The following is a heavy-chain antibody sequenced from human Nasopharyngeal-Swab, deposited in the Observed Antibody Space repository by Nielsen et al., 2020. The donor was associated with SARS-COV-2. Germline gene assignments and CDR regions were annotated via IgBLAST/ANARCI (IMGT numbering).Heavy chain of an antibody. Sequence: GGSLRLSCAASGFTFSSYAMSWVRQAPGKGLEWVSAISGSGGSTYYAGSVKGRFTISRDNSKNTLYLQMNSLRAEDTAVYYCAKRAIFVTHYYYRMDVWGQGTTVTVSS. J-gene: IGHJ6*02. V-gene: IGHV3-23*01. CDR3: AKRAIFVTHYYYRMDV. CDR2: ISGSGGST. CDR1: GFTFSSYA. D-gene: IGHD3-3*01.